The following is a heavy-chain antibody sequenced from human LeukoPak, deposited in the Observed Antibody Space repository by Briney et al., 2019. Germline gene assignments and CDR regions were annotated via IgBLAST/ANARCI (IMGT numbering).Heavy chain of an antibody. CDR3: AREAYGSGSYSFYFDY. V-gene: IGHV4-30-4*01. D-gene: IGHD3-10*01. Sequence: SETLSLTCTVSGGSISSGDYYWSWIRQPPGKGLEWIGYIYYSGSTYYNPSLKSRVTIPVDTSKKQFSLKLSSVTAADTAVYYCAREAYGSGSYSFYFDYWGQGTLVTVSS. CDR2: IYYSGST. CDR1: GGSISSGDYY. J-gene: IGHJ4*02.